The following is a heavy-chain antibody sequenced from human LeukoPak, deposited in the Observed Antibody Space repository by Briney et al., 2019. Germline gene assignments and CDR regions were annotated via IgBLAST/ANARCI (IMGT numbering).Heavy chain of an antibody. CDR2: IIPIFGTA. CDR1: GGTFSSYA. Sequence: SVKVSCKASGGTFSSYAISWVRQAPGQGLEWMGRIIPIFGTANYAQKFQGRVTITTDESTSTAYMELSSLRSEDTAVYYCARGGGYSYGYWFRGQNTEYYFDYWGQGALVTVSS. D-gene: IGHD5-18*01. CDR3: ARGGGYSYGYWFRGQNTEYYFDY. J-gene: IGHJ4*02. V-gene: IGHV1-69*05.